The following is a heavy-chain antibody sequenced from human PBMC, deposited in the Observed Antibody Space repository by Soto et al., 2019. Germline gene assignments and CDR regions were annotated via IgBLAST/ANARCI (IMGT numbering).Heavy chain of an antibody. CDR2: ISSSSSYT. Sequence: GXXRLSCAASGFTFSSYSMNWVRQAPGKGLEWVSSISSSSSYTYYADSVKGRFTISRDNAKNTLHLQMDSLRAEDTAVYYCARDDVLCDGGRCYGVPLDVWGKGTMVNVSS. CDR1: GFTFSSYS. J-gene: IGHJ6*04. CDR3: ARDDVLCDGGRCYGVPLDV. V-gene: IGHV3-21*01. D-gene: IGHD2-15*01.